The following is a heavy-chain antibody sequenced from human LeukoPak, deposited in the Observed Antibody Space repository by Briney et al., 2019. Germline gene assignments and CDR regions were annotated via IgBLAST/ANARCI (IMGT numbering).Heavy chain of an antibody. D-gene: IGHD5-18*01. V-gene: IGHV3-7*01. Sequence: PGGSLRLSCAASGFTFSSYWMSWVRQAPGKGLEWVANISQDADSVKGRFTISRDNAKNSVYLQMNSLRAEDTAVYYCARCRAYNYGHPDAFDIWGQGTMVTVSS. CDR2: ISQ. CDR3: ARCRAYNYGHPDAFDI. J-gene: IGHJ3*02. CDR1: GFTFSSYW.